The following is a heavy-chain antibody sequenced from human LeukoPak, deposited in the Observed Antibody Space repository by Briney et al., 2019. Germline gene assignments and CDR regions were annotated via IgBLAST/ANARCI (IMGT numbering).Heavy chain of an antibody. J-gene: IGHJ4*02. CDR1: GFTLSDVD. D-gene: IGHD2-2*01. V-gene: IGHV3-73*01. CDR3: TRRDCVSFSCCSFDY. CDR2: IRTKTEGTTT. Sequence: SGGSLKLSCAASGFTLSDVDIHWVRQASGKGLGWIGRIRTKTEGTTTAYAASVKGRFSMSRDDSRNTADLQMNSLKTEDTAVYYCTRRDCVSFSCCSFDYWGQGVLVTVSS.